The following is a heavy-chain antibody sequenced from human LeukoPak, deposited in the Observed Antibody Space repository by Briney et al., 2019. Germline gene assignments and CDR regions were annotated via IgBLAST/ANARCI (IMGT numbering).Heavy chain of an antibody. Sequence: PGGSLRLSCAASGFTVSSNYMTWVRQAPGKGLEWVSLIYSAGGTYYTDSVKGRFTISRHSSKNTLYLQMNSLRAEDTAVYYCARLPNADAFDIWGQGTVVTVSS. CDR2: IYSAGGT. J-gene: IGHJ3*02. CDR3: ARLPNADAFDI. CDR1: GFTVSSNY. V-gene: IGHV3-53*01.